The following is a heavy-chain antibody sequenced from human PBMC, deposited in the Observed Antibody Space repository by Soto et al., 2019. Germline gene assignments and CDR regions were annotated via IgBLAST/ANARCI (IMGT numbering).Heavy chain of an antibody. Sequence: EVQLLESGGDLVQPGGSLRLSCGASGFTFSISAMSWVRQAPGKGLEWVSTTGGNGRTTYYADSVKGRFTVSRDNSKNTLDLQMSCLRAEDSAVYYCATVHPNSRSFDYWGQGTLVTVSS. CDR3: ATVHPNSRSFDY. V-gene: IGHV3-23*01. J-gene: IGHJ4*02. CDR2: TGGNGRTT. CDR1: GFTFSISA.